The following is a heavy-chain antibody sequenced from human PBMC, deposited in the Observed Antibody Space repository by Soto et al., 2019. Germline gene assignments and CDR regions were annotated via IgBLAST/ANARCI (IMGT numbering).Heavy chain of an antibody. CDR1: GFTFSSYA. V-gene: IGHV3-23*01. CDR2: ISGSGGST. CDR3: AKDPGGLGFLLRYVDCLDVFSF. J-gene: IGHJ4*02. Sequence: GGSLRLSCAASGFTFSSYAMSWVRQAPGKGLEWVSAISGSGGSTYYADSVKGRFTISRDNSKNTLYLQMNSLRAEDTAVYYCAKDPGGLGFLLRYVDCLDVFSFWGQGSLDPVSA. D-gene: IGHD3-9*01.